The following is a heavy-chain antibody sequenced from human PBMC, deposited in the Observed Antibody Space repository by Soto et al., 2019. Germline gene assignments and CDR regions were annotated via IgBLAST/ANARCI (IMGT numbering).Heavy chain of an antibody. V-gene: IGHV3-23*01. CDR1: GFTFSSYA. CDR3: AKDWVGRSNNYQLDY. D-gene: IGHD1-1*01. Sequence: GGSLRLSCAASGFTFSSYAMSWVRQAPGKGLEWVSAISGSGGSTYYADSVKGRFTISRDNSKKVVYLHLSGLRVEDTAIYYCAKDWVGRSNNYQLDYWGQGTAVTVSS. J-gene: IGHJ4*02. CDR2: ISGSGGST.